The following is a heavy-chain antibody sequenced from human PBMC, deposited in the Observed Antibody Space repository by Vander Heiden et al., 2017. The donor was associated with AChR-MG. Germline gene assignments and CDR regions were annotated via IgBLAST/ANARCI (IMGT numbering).Heavy chain of an antibody. D-gene: IGHD2-8*01. CDR3: ARDGMVYAPPDV. Sequence: EVQLVEPGGRLVQPGGSLRLSCAAPGFTVSSNYMSWVRQAPGKGLEWVSVIYSGGSTYYADSVKGRFTISRDNSKNTLYLQMNSLRAEDTAVYYCARDGMVYAPPDVWGQGTTVTVSS. CDR2: IYSGGST. J-gene: IGHJ6*02. V-gene: IGHV3-66*02. CDR1: GFTVSSNY.